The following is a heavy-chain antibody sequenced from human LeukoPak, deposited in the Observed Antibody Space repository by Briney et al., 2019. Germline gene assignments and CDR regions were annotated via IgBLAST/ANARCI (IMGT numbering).Heavy chain of an antibody. J-gene: IGHJ4*02. CDR3: AGAYYYDSSGYHNDY. V-gene: IGHV1-69*02. CDR1: GGTFSSYT. D-gene: IGHD3-22*01. Sequence: ASVKVSCKASGGTFSSYTVTWVRQAPGQGLEWMGRLIPILGLANYAQKFQGRVTIIADKPTTTAYMELSSLRSEDTAVYYCAGAYYYDSSGYHNDYWGQGTLVTVSS. CDR2: LIPILGLA.